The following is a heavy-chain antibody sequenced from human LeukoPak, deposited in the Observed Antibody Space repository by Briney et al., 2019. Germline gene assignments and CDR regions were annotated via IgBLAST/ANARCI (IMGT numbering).Heavy chain of an antibody. CDR2: IYYSGST. Sequence: SETLSLTYTVSGGSISSSSHYWGWIRQPPGKGQEWIGIIYYSGSTSYDPSLKSRVTISVDTSKNQFSLKLSSVTVADTAVYYCARRDGAWAFDYWGQGTLVTVSS. V-gene: IGHV4-39*01. CDR1: GGSISSSSHY. CDR3: ARRDGAWAFDY. D-gene: IGHD2-21*02. J-gene: IGHJ4*02.